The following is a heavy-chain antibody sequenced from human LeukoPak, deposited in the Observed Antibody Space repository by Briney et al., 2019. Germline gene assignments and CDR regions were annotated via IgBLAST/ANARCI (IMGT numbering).Heavy chain of an antibody. J-gene: IGHJ4*02. CDR2: IYYSGST. CDR1: GGSISSSSYY. CDR3: ARHHGAAYYFDY. V-gene: IGHV4-39*01. D-gene: IGHD3-16*01. Sequence: SETLSLTCTVSGGSISSSSYYWGWIRQPPGKGLEWIGSIYYSGSTYYNPSLKSRVTISVDTSKNQFSLKLSSVTAADTAVYYCARHHGAAYYFDYWGQGTLVTVSS.